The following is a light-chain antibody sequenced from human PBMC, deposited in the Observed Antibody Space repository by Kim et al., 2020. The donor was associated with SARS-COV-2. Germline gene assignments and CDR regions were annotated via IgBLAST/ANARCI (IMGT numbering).Light chain of an antibody. CDR2: YDS. V-gene: IGLV3-21*04. CDR1: NIGSKS. J-gene: IGLJ1*01. CDR3: QVWDSSSDRYV. Sequence: APVKTARITCGGNNIGSKSVHWYQQKPGQAPVLVIYYDSDRPSGIPERFSGSNSGNTATLTISRVEAGDEADYYCQVWDSSSDRYVFGTGTKVTVL.